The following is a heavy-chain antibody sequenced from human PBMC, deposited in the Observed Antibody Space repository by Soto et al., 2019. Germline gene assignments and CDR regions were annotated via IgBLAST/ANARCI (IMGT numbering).Heavy chain of an antibody. J-gene: IGHJ6*02. D-gene: IGHD5-12*01. Sequence: ASVKFSCKASGYTFTGYYMHWVRQAPGQGLEWMGWINPNSGGTNYAQKFQGWVTMTRDTSISTAYMELSRLRSDDTAVYYCARGGYSGYDKYYYYYGMDVWGQGTTVTVSS. CDR3: ARGGYSGYDKYYYYYGMDV. V-gene: IGHV1-2*04. CDR1: GYTFTGYY. CDR2: INPNSGGT.